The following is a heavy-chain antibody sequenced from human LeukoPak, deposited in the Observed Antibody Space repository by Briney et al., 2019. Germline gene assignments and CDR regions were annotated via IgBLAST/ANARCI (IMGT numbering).Heavy chain of an antibody. CDR3: ARSRLPGTRGYWFDP. J-gene: IGHJ5*02. Sequence: SETLSLTCTVSGDSISSYYWSWIRQPPGKGLEWIGYIYYSGSTNYNPSLKSRVTISVDTSKNQFSLKLSSVTAADTAVYYCARSRLPGTRGYWFDPWGQGTLVTVSS. CDR1: GDSISSYY. CDR2: IYYSGST. D-gene: IGHD1-1*01. V-gene: IGHV4-59*01.